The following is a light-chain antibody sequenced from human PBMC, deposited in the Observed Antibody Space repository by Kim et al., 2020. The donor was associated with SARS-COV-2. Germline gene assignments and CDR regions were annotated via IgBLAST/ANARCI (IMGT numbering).Light chain of an antibody. CDR3: QQYDNLPFT. CDR2: DAS. J-gene: IGKJ5*01. Sequence: DIQMTQSPSSLSASVGDRITITCQASQDINNYLNWYQQKPGKAPKLLIYDASNLETGVPSRFSGGGSGTDFTFNISSLQPEDFATYYCQQYDNLPFTFGQGTRLEI. CDR1: QDINNY. V-gene: IGKV1-33*01.